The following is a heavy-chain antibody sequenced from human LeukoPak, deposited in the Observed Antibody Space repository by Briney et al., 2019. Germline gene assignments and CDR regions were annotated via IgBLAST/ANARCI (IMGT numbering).Heavy chain of an antibody. Sequence: WGSLRLSCAASGFTFSSYGMHWVRQAPGKGLDWVAVISYDGSNKYYADSVKGRFTISRDNSKNTLFLQMYSLRAEDTAVYYCAKGSNRGVATIDYWGQGTLVTVSS. CDR2: ISYDGSNK. J-gene: IGHJ4*02. V-gene: IGHV3-30*18. CDR3: AKGSNRGVATIDY. CDR1: GFTFSSYG. D-gene: IGHD5-12*01.